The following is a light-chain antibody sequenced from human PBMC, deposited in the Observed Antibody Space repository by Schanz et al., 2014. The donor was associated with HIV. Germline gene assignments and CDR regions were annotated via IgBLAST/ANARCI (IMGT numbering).Light chain of an antibody. CDR3: SSLVGAILV. V-gene: IGLV2-8*01. J-gene: IGLJ2*01. CDR2: EVN. Sequence: QSALTQPASVSGSPGQSITISCTGTGGDVGGYNYVSWYQQHPGKAPKLIIFEVNQRPSGVPDRFAGSKSGNTASLTVSGLQAEDEADYYCSSLVGAILVFGGGTKLTVL. CDR1: GGDVGGYNY.